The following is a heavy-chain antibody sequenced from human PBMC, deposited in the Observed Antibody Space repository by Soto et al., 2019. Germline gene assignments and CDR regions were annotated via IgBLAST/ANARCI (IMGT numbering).Heavy chain of an antibody. CDR1: GYSISSSNW. CDR3: ARVAVAATSGMDV. V-gene: IGHV4-28*01. CDR2: IYYSGST. J-gene: IGHJ6*02. Sequence: PWETLSLTCAVSGYSISSSNWWGWIRQPPGKGLEWIGYIYYSGSTYYNPSLKSRVTMSVDTSKNQFSLKLSSVTAVDTAVYYCARVAVAATSGMDVWGQGTTVTVSS. D-gene: IGHD2-15*01.